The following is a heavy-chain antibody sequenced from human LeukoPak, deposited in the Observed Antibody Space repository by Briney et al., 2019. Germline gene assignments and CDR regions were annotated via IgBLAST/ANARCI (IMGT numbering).Heavy chain of an antibody. CDR2: INSDERSI. CDR1: GFTFSNYW. Sequence: PGGSLRLSCAASGFTFSNYWMHWVRQAPGKGLVWVSRINSDERSITYADSVKGRFTISRDNAKNTLYLQMNSLRAEDTAVYYCARGIYCGNPADYWGQGTLVTVSS. CDR3: ARGIYCGNPADY. V-gene: IGHV3-74*01. D-gene: IGHD4-23*01. J-gene: IGHJ4*02.